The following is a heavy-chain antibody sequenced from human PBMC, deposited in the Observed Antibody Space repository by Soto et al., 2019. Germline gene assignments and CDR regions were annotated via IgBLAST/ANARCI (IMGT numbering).Heavy chain of an antibody. CDR1: GYTFSTYT. V-gene: IGHV1-2*04. CDR3: ARLGYCISTRCYDAFDI. D-gene: IGHD2-2*01. CDR2: INPNSGGT. Sequence: ASVKVSCKASGYTFSTYTISWVRQAPGQGLEWMGWINPNSGGTNYAQKFQGWVTMTRDTSISTAYMELSRLRSDDTAVYYCARLGYCISTRCYDAFDIWGQGTMVTVSS. J-gene: IGHJ3*02.